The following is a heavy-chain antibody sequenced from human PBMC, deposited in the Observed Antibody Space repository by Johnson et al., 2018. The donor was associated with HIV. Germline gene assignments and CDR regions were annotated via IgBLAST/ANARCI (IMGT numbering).Heavy chain of an antibody. D-gene: IGHD6-6*01. V-gene: IGHV3-30-3*01. CDR1: GFTFSSYA. CDR3: ARDRGAARDAFDI. CDR2: ISYDGSNK. J-gene: IGHJ3*02. Sequence: QVQLVESGGGVVQPGRSLRLSCAASGFTFSSYAMHWVRQAPGKGLEWVAVISYDGSNKYYADSVKGRFTISRDNALNSLYLQMNSLRAEDTAVYYCARDRGAARDAFDIWGQGTMVTVSS.